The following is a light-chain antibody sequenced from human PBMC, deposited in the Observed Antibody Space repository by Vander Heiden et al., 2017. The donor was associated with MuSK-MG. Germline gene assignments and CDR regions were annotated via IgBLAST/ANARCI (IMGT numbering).Light chain of an antibody. Sequence: QSVLTQPPSASGTPGQRVTIPCSGRNSNIGHNAVSWYLQLPGTAPKLLIYTDNQRPSGVPDRFSASKSGASASLAITGLQSEDEADYYCATWDDSLNGYVFGTGTKVTVL. CDR1: NSNIGHNA. J-gene: IGLJ1*01. CDR3: ATWDDSLNGYV. V-gene: IGLV1-44*01. CDR2: TDN.